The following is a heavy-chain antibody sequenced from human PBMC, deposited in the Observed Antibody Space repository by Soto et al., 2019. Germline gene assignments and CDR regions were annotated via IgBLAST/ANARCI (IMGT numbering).Heavy chain of an antibody. CDR1: GFTFSSYG. CDR3: ANGALAGTEYYVY. V-gene: IGHV3-30*18. Sequence: QVQLVESGGGVVQPGRSLRLSCAASGFTFSSYGMHWVRQAPGKGLEWVAVISSDRSNEYYADSVKGRFTISRDNSKNTLYLQMISLRADDTAVYYCANGALAGTEYYVYWGQGTLVTVSS. J-gene: IGHJ4*02. CDR2: ISSDRSNE. D-gene: IGHD6-19*01.